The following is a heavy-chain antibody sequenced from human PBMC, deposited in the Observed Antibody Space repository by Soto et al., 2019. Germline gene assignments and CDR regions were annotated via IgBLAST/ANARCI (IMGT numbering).Heavy chain of an antibody. CDR3: ARVTGGYYGSGIYRAFDI. CDR1: GGSFSGYY. V-gene: IGHV4-34*01. Sequence: QVQLQQWGAGLLKPSESLSLTCAVYGGSFSGYYWSWIRQPPRKGREWIAEINHSGSTNYNPSLKSRVTISVDTSKNQFSLKLSSVPAADTAVYYCARVTGGYYGSGIYRAFDIWGQGTMVTVSS. CDR2: INHSGST. D-gene: IGHD3-10*01. J-gene: IGHJ3*02.